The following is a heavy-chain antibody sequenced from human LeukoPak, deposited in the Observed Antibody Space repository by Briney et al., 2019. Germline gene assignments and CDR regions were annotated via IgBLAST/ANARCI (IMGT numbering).Heavy chain of an antibody. Sequence: PGGSLRLSCAASGFTFDDYGMSWVRQAPGKGLEWVSVISGSGGSTYYAASVKGRFTISRDNSKNTLYLQMNSLRAEDTAVYYCARGPSGYHNTGGQGTLVTVSS. CDR3: ARGPSGYHNT. V-gene: IGHV3-23*01. CDR2: ISGSGGST. D-gene: IGHD5-12*01. CDR1: GFTFDDYG. J-gene: IGHJ4*02.